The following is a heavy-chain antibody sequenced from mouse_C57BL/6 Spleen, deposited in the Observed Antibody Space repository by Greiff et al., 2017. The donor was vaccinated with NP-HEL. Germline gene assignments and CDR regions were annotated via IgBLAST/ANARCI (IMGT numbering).Heavy chain of an antibody. V-gene: IGHV1-72*01. J-gene: IGHJ1*03. CDR2: IDPNSGGT. D-gene: IGHD2-4*01. CDR1: GYTFTSYW. CDR3: ARRAYYEYADWYIDV. Sequence: QVQLQQPGAELVKPGASVKLSCKASGYTFTSYWMHWVKQRPGRGLEWIGRIDPNSGGTKYNEKFKSKATLTVEKPSSTAYMTLSSLTSENSAVYNCARRAYYEYADWYIDVWGTGTTVTVSS.